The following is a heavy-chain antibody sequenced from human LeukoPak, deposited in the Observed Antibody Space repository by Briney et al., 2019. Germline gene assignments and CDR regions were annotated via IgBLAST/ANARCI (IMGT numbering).Heavy chain of an antibody. CDR2: INPNSGGT. Sequence: ASVKVSCKTSGYTFTNYGISWVRQAPGQGLEWMGWINPNSGGTNYAQKFQGWVTMTRDTSISTAYMELSRLRSDDTAVYYCARGVAAPHNWFDPWGQGTLVTVSS. V-gene: IGHV1-2*04. J-gene: IGHJ5*02. CDR1: GYTFTNYG. CDR3: ARGVAAPHNWFDP. D-gene: IGHD6-13*01.